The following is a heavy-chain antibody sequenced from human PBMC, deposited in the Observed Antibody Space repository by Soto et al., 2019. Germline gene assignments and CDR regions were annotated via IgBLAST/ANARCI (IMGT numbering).Heavy chain of an antibody. D-gene: IGHD3-10*01. CDR3: VRNQNGAGNYYTRFLAY. V-gene: IGHV4-4*02. J-gene: IGHJ4*02. Sequence: GEEREWMGEIYHSGTTHYNPSLKSRVTISVDKSTNQFSLNVSSVTAADTAVYYCVRNQNGAGNYYTRFLAYWVQGT. CDR2: IYHSGTT.